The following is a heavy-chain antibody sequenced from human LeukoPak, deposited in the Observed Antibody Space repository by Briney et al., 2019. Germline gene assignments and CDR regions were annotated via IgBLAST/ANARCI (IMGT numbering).Heavy chain of an antibody. Sequence: SGGSLRLSCAASGFTFSSYGMNWVRQAPGKGLEWVANIKQDGSEKYYVDSVKGRFTISRDNAKNSLYLQMNSLRAEDTAVYYCARDFKYQLRWEPLDYWGQGTLVTVSS. J-gene: IGHJ4*02. CDR3: ARDFKYQLRWEPLDY. V-gene: IGHV3-7*03. CDR1: GFTFSSYG. CDR2: IKQDGSEK. D-gene: IGHD2-2*01.